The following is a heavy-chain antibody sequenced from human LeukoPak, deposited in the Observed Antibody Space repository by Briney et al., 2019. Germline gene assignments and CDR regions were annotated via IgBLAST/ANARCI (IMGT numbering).Heavy chain of an antibody. CDR1: GFTFDDYA. V-gene: IGHV3-9*01. Sequence: GGSLRLSCAASGFTFDDYAMHWVRQAPGKGLEWVSGISWNSGKIGYVDSVKGRFTISRDNAENSLYLQMNSLRAEDTALYYCASKENWGQGTLVTVSS. CDR2: ISWNSGKI. CDR3: ASKEN. J-gene: IGHJ4*02.